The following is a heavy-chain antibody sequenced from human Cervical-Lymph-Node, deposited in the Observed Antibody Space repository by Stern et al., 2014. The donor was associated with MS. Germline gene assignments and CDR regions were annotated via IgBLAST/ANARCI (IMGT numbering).Heavy chain of an antibody. J-gene: IGHJ5*02. Sequence: DQLVESGPGLVKPSQTLSLTCTVSGGSISSSGYYWSWIRQPADKGLEWIGRIHDSGSTYYNPSLKSRVTISMDPAKNQFSLKRTSVTAADTAVYYCATTRWDLFTWNWFDPWGQGTLVTVSS. V-gene: IGHV4-61*02. D-gene: IGHD1-26*01. CDR3: ATTRWDLFTWNWFDP. CDR1: GGSISSSGYY. CDR2: IHDSGST.